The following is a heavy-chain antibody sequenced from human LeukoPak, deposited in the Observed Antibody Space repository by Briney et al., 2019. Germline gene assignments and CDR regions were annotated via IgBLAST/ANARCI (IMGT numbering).Heavy chain of an antibody. CDR3: VKDMEPGGSGH. V-gene: IGHV3-9*01. J-gene: IGHJ4*02. D-gene: IGHD1-26*01. CDR1: GFTFSSYG. Sequence: GGSLRLSCAASGFTFSSYGMHWVRQVPGKGLEWVSGMTLDSGRIGYADSVKGRFTISRDKAKNSVFLQMNNVRTEDTALYYCVKDMEPGGSGHWGPGTLVTVSS. CDR2: MTLDSGRI.